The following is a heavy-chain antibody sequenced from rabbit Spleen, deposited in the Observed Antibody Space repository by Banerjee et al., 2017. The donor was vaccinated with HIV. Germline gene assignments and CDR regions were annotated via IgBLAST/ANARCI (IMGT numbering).Heavy chain of an antibody. Sequence: QEQLKETGGGLVQPGGSLTLSCKASGFDFSSYYMSWVRQAPGKGLEWIGYFDPVFGSTYYASWVNGRFTISRSTSLNTVTLQMTSLTAADTATYFCARGSAAMTMVITGFYLTLWGQGTLVTVS. CDR1: GFDFSSYY. CDR3: ARGSAAMTMVITGFYLTL. V-gene: IGHV1S47*01. CDR2: FDPVFGST. J-gene: IGHJ4*01. D-gene: IGHD2-1*01.